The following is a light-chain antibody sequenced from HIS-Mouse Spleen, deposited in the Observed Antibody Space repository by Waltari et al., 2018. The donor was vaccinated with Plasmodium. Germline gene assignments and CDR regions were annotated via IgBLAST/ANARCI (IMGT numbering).Light chain of an antibody. V-gene: IGLV3-10*01. CDR2: EDS. CDR1: ALPKKY. J-gene: IGLJ3*02. CDR3: YSTDSSGNHRV. Sequence: SYELTQPPSVSVSPGQTARLTFSGDALPKKYAYWYQQKSGQAPVLVIYEDSKRPSGVPERFAGASAGTIATLAISGAQVEDEADYYCYSTDSSGNHRVFGGGTKLTVL.